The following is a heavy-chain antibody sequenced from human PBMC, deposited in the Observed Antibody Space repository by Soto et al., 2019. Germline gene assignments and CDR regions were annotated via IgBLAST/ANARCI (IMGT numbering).Heavy chain of an antibody. Sequence: GGSLRLSCAASGFTFDDYAMHWVRQAPGKGLEWVSGISWNSGSIGYADSVKGRFTISRDNAKNSLYLQMNSLRAEDTALYYCAKDNMWGLTMVRGVMSLGYMDVWGKGTTVTVSS. CDR3: AKDNMWGLTMVRGVMSLGYMDV. J-gene: IGHJ6*03. D-gene: IGHD3-10*01. CDR2: ISWNSGSI. CDR1: GFTFDDYA. V-gene: IGHV3-9*01.